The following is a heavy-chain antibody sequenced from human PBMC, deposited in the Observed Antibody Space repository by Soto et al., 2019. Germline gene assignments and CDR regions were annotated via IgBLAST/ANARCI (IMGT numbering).Heavy chain of an antibody. V-gene: IGHV4-31*03. D-gene: IGHD6-6*01. CDR2: IYYSGST. CDR3: ARHYSSSSGYYYYGMDV. CDR1: GGSISSGGYY. Sequence: QVQLQESGPGLVKPSQTLSLTCTGSGGSISSGGYYWSWIRQHPGKGLEWIGYIYYSGSTYYNPSLKSRVTISVDTSKNQFSLKLSSVTAADTAVYYCARHYSSSSGYYYYGMDVWGQGTTVTVSS. J-gene: IGHJ6*02.